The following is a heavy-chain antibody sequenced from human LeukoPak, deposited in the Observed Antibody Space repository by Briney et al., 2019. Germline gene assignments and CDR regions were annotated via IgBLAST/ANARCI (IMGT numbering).Heavy chain of an antibody. CDR3: ARVGGYCSSTSCYTRGYYFDY. V-gene: IGHV4-34*01. D-gene: IGHD2-2*02. CDR2: INHNGST. J-gene: IGHJ4*02. CDR1: GGSFSGYY. Sequence: SETLSLTCAVYGGSFSGYYWSWIRQPPGKGLEWIGEINHNGSTNYNPSLKSRVTISVDTSKNQFYLKLSSVTAADTAVYYCARVGGYCSSTSCYTRGYYFDYWGQGTLVTVSS.